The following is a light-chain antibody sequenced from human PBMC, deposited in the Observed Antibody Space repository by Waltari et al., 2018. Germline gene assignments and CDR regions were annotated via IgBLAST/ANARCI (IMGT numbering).Light chain of an antibody. CDR2: AAS. CDR3: LQYNSHPYS. V-gene: IGKV1-17*01. Sequence: DIQMTQSPSSLSASAGDTVTITCRASQGITTYLNWYQQKPGKAPKRLIYAASSVESGVPSRFSGSGSGTDFTLTIRSLQPEDFATYYCLQYNSHPYSFGQGTKVEIK. J-gene: IGKJ2*03. CDR1: QGITTY.